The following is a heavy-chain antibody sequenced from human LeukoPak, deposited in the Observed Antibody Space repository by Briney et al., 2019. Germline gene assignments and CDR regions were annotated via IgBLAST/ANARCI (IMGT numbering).Heavy chain of an antibody. CDR2: ISSSSSYI. D-gene: IGHD3-10*01. CDR1: GFTFSSYS. CDR3: ARDVMVRGVIVWFDP. J-gene: IGHJ5*02. V-gene: IGHV3-21*01. Sequence: PGGSLRLSCAASGFTFSSYSMSWVRQVTGKGLEWVSSISSSSSYIYYADSVKGRFTISRDNAKNSLYLQMNSLRAEDTAVYYCARDVMVRGVIVWFDPWGQGTLVTVSS.